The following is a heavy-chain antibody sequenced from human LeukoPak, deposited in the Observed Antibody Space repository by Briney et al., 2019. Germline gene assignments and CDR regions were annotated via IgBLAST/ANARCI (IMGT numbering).Heavy chain of an antibody. D-gene: IGHD3-9*01. Sequence: GGSLRLSWAASGFTFSDYSMNWVRQAPGKGLEWVSSVSSSGSYIHYADSVRGRSTISRDNAKSSLYLQMNSLRAEDTAVYFCARDLLTGYYRRGNWFDPWGQGTLVIVSS. CDR1: GFTFSDYS. J-gene: IGHJ5*02. CDR3: ARDLLTGYYRRGNWFDP. V-gene: IGHV3-21*01. CDR2: VSSSGSYI.